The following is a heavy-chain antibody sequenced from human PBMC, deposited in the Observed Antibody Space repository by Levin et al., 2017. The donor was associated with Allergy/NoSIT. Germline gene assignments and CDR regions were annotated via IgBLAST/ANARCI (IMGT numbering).Heavy chain of an antibody. V-gene: IGHV3-23*01. J-gene: IGHJ3*01. Sequence: GGSLRLSCAASGFTFSSYGMSWVRQAPGKGLEWVSGISASGGGTYSIDSVEGRFTISSDNYKNTLHLKMKSLRADDTALYYCAKVQLGRHFYDAFDVWGQGTMVTVSS. CDR3: AKVQLGRHFYDAFDV. D-gene: IGHD3-9*01. CDR2: ISASGGGT. CDR1: GFTFSSYG.